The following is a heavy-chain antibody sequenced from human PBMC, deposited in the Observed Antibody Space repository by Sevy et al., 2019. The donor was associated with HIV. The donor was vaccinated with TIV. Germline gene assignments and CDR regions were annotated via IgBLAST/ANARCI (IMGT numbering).Heavy chain of an antibody. V-gene: IGHV4-59*08. Sequence: SETLCLTCTVSGGSITSLYWNWIRQPPGKGLEWIANIYYNGHINYNPSLKSRVTLSLDTSKNQFSLRLSSVTAADTAMYYCAGENAWGRGYSWGQGTLVTVCS. CDR3: AGENAWGRGYS. CDR1: GGSITSLY. D-gene: IGHD1-26*01. J-gene: IGHJ4*02. CDR2: IYYNGHI.